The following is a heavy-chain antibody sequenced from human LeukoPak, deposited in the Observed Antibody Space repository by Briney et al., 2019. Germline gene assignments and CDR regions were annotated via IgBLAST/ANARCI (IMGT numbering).Heavy chain of an antibody. J-gene: IGHJ4*02. CDR3: ARVSDDENGGHSGAIYFES. CDR1: GYSIMSTCY. CDR2: VYHSGST. V-gene: IGHV4-38-2*02. D-gene: IGHD2-21*01. Sequence: SETLSLTCTVSGYSIMSTCYWCCIRQSPTKGLEWIGSVYHSGSTYSNPSLRIRVPISVDTSKNQFSLKLSSVTAADTAVYYCARVSDDENGGHSGAIYFESWGQGTVVTVSS.